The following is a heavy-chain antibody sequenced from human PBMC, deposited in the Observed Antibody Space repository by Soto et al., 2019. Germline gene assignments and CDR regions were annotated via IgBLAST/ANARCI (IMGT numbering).Heavy chain of an antibody. V-gene: IGHV1-46*01. CDR3: ARDTPGRRGLGDY. D-gene: IGHD3-16*01. J-gene: IGHJ4*02. CDR2: INPSGGST. CDR1: GYTFTCYY. Sequence: ASVKVSCKSSGYTFTCYYMHCVRQAPGQGLEWMGIINPSGGSTSYAQKFQGRVTMTRDTSTSTVYMELSSLRSEDTAVYYCARDTPGRRGLGDYWGQGTLVTVSS.